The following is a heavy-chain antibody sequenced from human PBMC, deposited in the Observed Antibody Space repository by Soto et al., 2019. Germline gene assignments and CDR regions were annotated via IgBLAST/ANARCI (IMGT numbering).Heavy chain of an antibody. CDR3: AGYSHKGD. Sequence: LVESGGGLVQPGGSLRLSCAASGFTVSNNYMSWVRQAPGKGLEWVSLIYSGGSTHYADSVKGRFTISRDNSKNTLHLQMSSLRVEDTAVYYCAGYSHKGDWGQGTLVTVSS. CDR1: GFTVSNNY. D-gene: IGHD1-26*01. CDR2: IYSGGST. J-gene: IGHJ4*02. V-gene: IGHV3-66*01.